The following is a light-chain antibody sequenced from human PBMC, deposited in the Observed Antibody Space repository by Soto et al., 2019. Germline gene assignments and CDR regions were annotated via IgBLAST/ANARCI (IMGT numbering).Light chain of an antibody. Sequence: DIQMTQSPYILAASVGGRVTIACRASDSIGSWLAWYQQKPGKAPKLLIYKASSLESGVPSRFSGSGSGTDFTLTIISLQPEDFATYYCQQANSFPLTFGGGTKVDIK. CDR1: DSIGSW. V-gene: IGKV1-5*03. CDR3: QQANSFPLT. CDR2: KAS. J-gene: IGKJ4*01.